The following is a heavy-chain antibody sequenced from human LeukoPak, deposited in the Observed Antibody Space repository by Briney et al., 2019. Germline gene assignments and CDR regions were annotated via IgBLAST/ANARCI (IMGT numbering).Heavy chain of an antibody. CDR3: ARRIVVVSADPKYYYFYMDV. J-gene: IGHJ6*03. D-gene: IGHD2-21*01. CDR2: IYRSGNT. CDR1: GYSISSGYY. V-gene: IGHV4-38-2*02. Sequence: SETLSLTCTVSGYSISSGYYWGWIRQPPGKGLEWIGSIYRSGNTYYNPSLKSRVNISLDTSKNQFFLKLSSVTAADTAVYYCARRIVVVSADPKYYYFYMDVWGKGATVTVSS.